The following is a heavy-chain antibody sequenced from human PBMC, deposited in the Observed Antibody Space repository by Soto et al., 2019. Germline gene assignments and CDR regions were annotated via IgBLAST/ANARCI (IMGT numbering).Heavy chain of an antibody. CDR1: GFTFDDYA. CDR3: AKWAGSSGFDY. J-gene: IGHJ4*02. D-gene: IGHD6-19*01. CDR2: ISWNSGSI. V-gene: IGHV3-9*01. Sequence: EVQLVESGGGLVQPGRSLRLSCAASGFTFDDYAMHWVRQAPGKGLEWVSGISWNSGSIGYADSVKGRFTISRDNAKNSLYLQINSLRAEDTALYYCAKWAGSSGFDYWGQGTLVTVSS.